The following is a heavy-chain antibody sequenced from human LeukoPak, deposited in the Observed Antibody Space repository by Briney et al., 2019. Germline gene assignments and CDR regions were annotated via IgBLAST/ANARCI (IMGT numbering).Heavy chain of an antibody. CDR2: ISGSGGST. Sequence: GGSLRLSCAASGFTFSSYAMSWVRQAPGKGLEWVSAISGSGGSTCYADSVKGRFTISRDNSKNTLYLQMNSLRAEDTAVYCCAKDRVWPYYDSSGYTLYYFDYWGQGTLVTVSS. CDR1: GFTFSSYA. V-gene: IGHV3-23*01. J-gene: IGHJ4*02. D-gene: IGHD3-22*01. CDR3: AKDRVWPYYDSSGYTLYYFDY.